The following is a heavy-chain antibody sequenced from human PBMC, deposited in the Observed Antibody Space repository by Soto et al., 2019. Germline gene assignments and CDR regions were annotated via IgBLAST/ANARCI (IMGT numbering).Heavy chain of an antibody. CDR3: ARHRVLSYSGSDRTLPSY. V-gene: IGHV4-39*01. J-gene: IGHJ1*01. CDR2: IYYSGST. D-gene: IGHD5-12*01. CDR1: GGSIRSSSYY. Sequence: PSETLSLTCTVSGGSIRSSSYYWGWIRQPPGKGLEWIGSIYYSGSTYYNPSLKSRVTISIDTSKNQFSLKLNSVTAADRAVYYCARHRVLSYSGSDRTLPSYWGQGTLVPGSS.